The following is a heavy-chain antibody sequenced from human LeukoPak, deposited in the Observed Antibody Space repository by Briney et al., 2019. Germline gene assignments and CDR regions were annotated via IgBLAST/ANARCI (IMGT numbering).Heavy chain of an antibody. V-gene: IGHV4-39*07. CDR2: IYYSGST. D-gene: IGHD4-23*01. CDR1: GGSISSSSYY. Sequence: SETLSLTCTVPGGSISSSSYYWGWIRQPPGKGLEWIGSIYYSGSTYYNPSLKSRVTISVDTSKNQFSLKLSSVTGADTAVYYCAREGGNSYFYYWGQGTLVTVSS. J-gene: IGHJ4*02. CDR3: AREGGNSYFYY.